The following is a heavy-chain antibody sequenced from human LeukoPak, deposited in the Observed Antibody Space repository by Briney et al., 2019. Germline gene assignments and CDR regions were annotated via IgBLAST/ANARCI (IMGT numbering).Heavy chain of an antibody. J-gene: IGHJ3*02. CDR2: ISWNSGSI. Sequence: GRSLRLSCAASGFTFDDYAMHWVRQAPGKGLEWVSGISWNSGSIGYADSVKGRFTISRDNAKNSLYLQMNSLRAEDTALYSCAKDLYGLAFDIWGQGTMVTVSS. CDR1: GFTFDDYA. CDR3: AKDLYGLAFDI. V-gene: IGHV3-9*01. D-gene: IGHD3-16*01.